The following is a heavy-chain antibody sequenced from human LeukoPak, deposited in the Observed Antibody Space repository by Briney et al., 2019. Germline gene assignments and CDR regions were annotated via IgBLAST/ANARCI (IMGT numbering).Heavy chain of an antibody. CDR3: ARGGKGGYCRCGSGMTRKIYYDGMDV. D-gene: IGHD2-15*01. J-gene: IGHJ6*02. Sequence: PSETLSLTCAVYGGSFSGYYWSWIRQPPGKGLEWIGEINHSGSTNYNPSLKSRVTISVDTSKNQFSLKLSSVTAAETAVYYCARGGKGGYCRCGSGMTRKIYYDGMDVWGQGATVTVSS. CDR2: INHSGST. V-gene: IGHV4-34*01. CDR1: GGSFSGYY.